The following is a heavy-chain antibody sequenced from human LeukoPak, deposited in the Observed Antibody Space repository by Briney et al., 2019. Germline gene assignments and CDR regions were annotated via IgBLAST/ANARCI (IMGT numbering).Heavy chain of an antibody. D-gene: IGHD3-10*01. V-gene: IGHV1-18*01. J-gene: IGHJ5*02. Sequence: GASVKVSCKASGYTFTSYGISWVRQAPGQGLEWIGWISAYNGNTNYAQKLQGRVTMTTDTSTRTAYMELRSLSSDDTAVYYCARANMVRGVGSFFDRNWFDPWGQGTLVTVSS. CDR3: ARANMVRGVGSFFDRNWFDP. CDR1: GYTFTSYG. CDR2: ISAYNGNT.